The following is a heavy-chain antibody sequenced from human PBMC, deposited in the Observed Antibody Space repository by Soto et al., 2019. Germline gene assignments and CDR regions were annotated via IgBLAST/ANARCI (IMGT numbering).Heavy chain of an antibody. D-gene: IGHD1-1*01. CDR2: IYYSGST. Sequence: PSETLSLTCTVSGGSLSSYYWSWIRQPPGKGLEWIGYIYYSGSTNSNPSLKSRATISVDTSKNQFSLKLSSVTAADTAVYYCARHSNMYRKSFDYWGQGTLVTVSS. V-gene: IGHV4-59*08. J-gene: IGHJ4*02. CDR1: GGSLSSYY. CDR3: ARHSNMYRKSFDY.